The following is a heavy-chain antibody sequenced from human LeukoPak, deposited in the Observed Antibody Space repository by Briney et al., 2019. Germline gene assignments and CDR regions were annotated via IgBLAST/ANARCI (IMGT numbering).Heavy chain of an antibody. CDR3: AKVGGLGSFYKSPYFAY. V-gene: IGHV3-11*01. CDR2: ISSSGSAI. D-gene: IGHD3-10*01. CDR1: GFIFSDYF. J-gene: IGHJ4*02. Sequence: GGSLRLSCAGSGFIFSDYFVSWIRQAPGKGPEWISYISSSGSAIYYADSVKGRFTISRDTAKNSLYLQMNSLRPEDTAFYYCAKVGGLGSFYKSPYFAYWGQGTLVTVSS.